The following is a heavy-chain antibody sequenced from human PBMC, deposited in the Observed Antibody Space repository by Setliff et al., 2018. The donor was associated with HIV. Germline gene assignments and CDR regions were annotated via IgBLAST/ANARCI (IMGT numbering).Heavy chain of an antibody. Sequence: GGSLRLSCAASGFTFSSYDMQWVRQAPGKGLEWVSAIGIAGDAYYAGSVKGRFTISRENAKNTLYLQMNSLRVEDTAVYYCVKWNYPNSWGQGTLVTVSS. J-gene: IGHJ4*02. CDR2: IGIAGDA. D-gene: IGHD1-7*01. CDR3: VKWNYPNS. CDR1: GFTFSSYD. V-gene: IGHV3-13*01.